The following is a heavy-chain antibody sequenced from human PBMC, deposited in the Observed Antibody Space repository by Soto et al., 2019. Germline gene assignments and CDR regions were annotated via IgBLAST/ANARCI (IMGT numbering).Heavy chain of an antibody. CDR3: AKARYCSGGSCYSYYGMDV. J-gene: IGHJ6*02. V-gene: IGHV3-23*01. D-gene: IGHD2-15*01. CDR2: ISGSGGST. CDR1: GFTFSSYS. Sequence: GGSLILSCAASGFTFSSYSMSWVRQAPGKGLEWVSAISGSGGSTYYADSVKGRFTISRDNSKNTLYLQMNSLRAEDTAVYYCAKARYCSGGSCYSYYGMDVWGQGTTVTVSS.